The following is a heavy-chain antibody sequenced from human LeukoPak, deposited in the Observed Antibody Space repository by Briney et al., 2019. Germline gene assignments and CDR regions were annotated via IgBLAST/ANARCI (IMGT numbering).Heavy chain of an antibody. Sequence: GTSLRLSCAASGFTFSDYGMHWVRQAPGKGLEWVAVIWYDGSNKYYADSVKGRFTISRDNSKNTLYLQMNSLRAEDTAVFYCARGRRRDANTFDAFDIWGQGTMVTVSS. J-gene: IGHJ3*02. CDR2: IWYDGSNK. D-gene: IGHD5-24*01. CDR1: GFTFSDYG. V-gene: IGHV3-33*08. CDR3: ARGRRRDANTFDAFDI.